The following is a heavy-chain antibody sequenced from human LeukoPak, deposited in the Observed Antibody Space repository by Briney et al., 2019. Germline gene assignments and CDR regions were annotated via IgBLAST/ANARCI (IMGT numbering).Heavy chain of an antibody. V-gene: IGHV4-34*01. CDR3: ARGRRGVVAATPLASRYYYYMDV. D-gene: IGHD2-15*01. J-gene: IGHJ6*03. Sequence: PSETLSVTCAVYGGSFSGYYWSWIRQPPGKGLEWIGEINHGVRTNYNPSLKSRVTISVDTSKNQFSLKLSSVTAADTAVYYCARGRRGVVAATPLASRYYYYMDVWGKGNTVTLSS. CDR2: INHGVRT. CDR1: GGSFSGYY.